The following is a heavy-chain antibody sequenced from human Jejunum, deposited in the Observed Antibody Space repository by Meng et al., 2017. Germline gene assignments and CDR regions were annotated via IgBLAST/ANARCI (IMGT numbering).Heavy chain of an antibody. CDR3: ARDSFLLS. CDR2: INPNSGRT. J-gene: IGHJ5*02. CDR1: GYTFTVHY. V-gene: IGHV1-2*02. Sequence: ASVKVSCKASGYTFTVHYIYWVRQAPGQGLEWMGWINPNSGRTNYAQKFQGRVTMTRDKSITTAYKELSSLRSDDTAGYYCARDSFLLSWGQGTLVTVSA. D-gene: IGHD2/OR15-2a*01.